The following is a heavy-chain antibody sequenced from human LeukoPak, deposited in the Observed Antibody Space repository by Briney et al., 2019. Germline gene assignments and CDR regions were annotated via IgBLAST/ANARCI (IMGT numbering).Heavy chain of an antibody. J-gene: IGHJ4*02. CDR3: ATDPSIGWYRSVYFDY. CDR1: GFTFSSYA. CDR2: ISYDGSNK. Sequence: GGSLRLSCAASGFTFSSYAMHWVRQAPGKGLEWVAVISYDGSNKYYADSVKGRFTISRDNSKNTLSLQMNSLRAEDTAVYYCATDPSIGWYRSVYFDYWGQGTLVTVSS. V-gene: IGHV3-30*01. D-gene: IGHD6-19*01.